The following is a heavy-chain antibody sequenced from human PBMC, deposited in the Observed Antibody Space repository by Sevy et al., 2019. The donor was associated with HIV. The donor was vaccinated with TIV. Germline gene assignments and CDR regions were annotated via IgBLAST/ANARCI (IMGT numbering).Heavy chain of an antibody. CDR1: GSTFSVSY. D-gene: IGHD3-10*01. J-gene: IGHJ6*02. CDR3: ARILLGSSGLDV. CDR2: ISPDSDDT. Sequence: ASVKVSCKASGSTFSVSYIHWVRQAPGQGLEWMGWISPDSDDTKYIQTFQGRVTLTRDRSISTAYLELNSLTYDDAAVYYCARILLGSSGLDVWGQGTTVTVSS. V-gene: IGHV1-2*02.